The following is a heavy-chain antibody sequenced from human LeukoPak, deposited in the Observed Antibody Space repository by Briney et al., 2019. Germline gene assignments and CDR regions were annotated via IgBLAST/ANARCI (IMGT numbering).Heavy chain of an antibody. J-gene: IGHJ5*02. Sequence: ASVKVSCEASGYTFTSYGISWVRQAPGQGLEWMGWISAYNGNTNYARKLQGRVTMTTDTSTSTAYMELRSLRSDDTAVYYCARSFLGKDSSSWYWFDPWGQGTLVTVSS. CDR1: GYTFTSYG. CDR3: ARSFLGKDSSSWYWFDP. D-gene: IGHD6-13*01. CDR2: ISAYNGNT. V-gene: IGHV1-18*01.